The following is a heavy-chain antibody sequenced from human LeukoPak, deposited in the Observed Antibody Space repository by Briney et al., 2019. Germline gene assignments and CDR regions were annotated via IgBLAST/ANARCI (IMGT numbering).Heavy chain of an antibody. CDR1: GFTFRRYS. Sequence: GSLRLSCAASGFTFRRYSMNWIRQPPGKGLEWIGEINHSGSTNYNPSLKSRVTISVDTSKNQFSLKLSSVTAADTAVYYCARGLQDRDYGDYAPGSDWGQGTLVTVSS. CDR2: INHSGST. D-gene: IGHD4-17*01. J-gene: IGHJ4*02. V-gene: IGHV4-34*01. CDR3: ARGLQDRDYGDYAPGSD.